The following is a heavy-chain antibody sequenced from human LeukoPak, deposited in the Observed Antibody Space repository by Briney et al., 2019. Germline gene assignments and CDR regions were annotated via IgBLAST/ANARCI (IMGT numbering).Heavy chain of an antibody. CDR3: ARATSFWSGSKSRWFEP. V-gene: IGHV4-34*01. Sequence: SETLSLTCAVYGGSFSGYYWSWIRQPPGKGLEWIGEINHSGSTNYNPSLKSRVTITVDTSKNQFSLTLSSVTAADTAVYYCARATSFWSGSKSRWFEPWGQGSLVTVSS. CDR1: GGSFSGYY. CDR2: INHSGST. J-gene: IGHJ5*02. D-gene: IGHD3-3*01.